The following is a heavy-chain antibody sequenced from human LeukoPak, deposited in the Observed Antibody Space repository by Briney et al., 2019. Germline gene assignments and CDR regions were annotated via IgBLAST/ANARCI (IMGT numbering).Heavy chain of an antibody. D-gene: IGHD3-22*01. Sequence: GGSLRLSCAASGFTFSSYAMSWVRQAPGKGLEWVSANSGSGGSTYYADSVKGRFTISRDNSKNTLYLQMNSLRAEDTAVYYCAKDQDSGGYYPDAFDIWGQGTMVTVSS. CDR1: GFTFSSYA. V-gene: IGHV3-23*01. CDR2: NSGSGGST. CDR3: AKDQDSGGYYPDAFDI. J-gene: IGHJ3*02.